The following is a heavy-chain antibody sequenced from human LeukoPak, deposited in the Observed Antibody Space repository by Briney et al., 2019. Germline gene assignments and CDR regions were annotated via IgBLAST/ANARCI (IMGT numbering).Heavy chain of an antibody. Sequence: ASVKVSCKASGYTFTGYDMHWLRQAPGQGLEWMGWINPNSGGTNYAQKFQGRVTITRDTSISTAYMELSRLRSDDTAVYYCAIRYGALYLGFGYWGQGALVSVSS. CDR2: INPNSGGT. D-gene: IGHD2-2*02. V-gene: IGHV1-2*02. J-gene: IGHJ4*02. CDR3: AIRYGALYLGFGY. CDR1: GYTFTGYD.